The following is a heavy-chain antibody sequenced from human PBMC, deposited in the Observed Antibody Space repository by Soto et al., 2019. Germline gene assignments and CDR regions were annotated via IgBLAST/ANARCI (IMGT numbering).Heavy chain of an antibody. D-gene: IGHD6-19*01. CDR3: ANPPWKYSSGWYFDY. CDR2: ISGSGGST. Sequence: GGSLRLSCAASGFTFSSYAMSWVHQAPGKGLEWVSAISGSGGSTYYADSVKGRFTISRDNSKNTLYLQMNSLRAEDTAVYYCANPPWKYSSGWYFDYWGQGTRVTVAS. CDR1: GFTFSSYA. V-gene: IGHV3-23*01. J-gene: IGHJ4*02.